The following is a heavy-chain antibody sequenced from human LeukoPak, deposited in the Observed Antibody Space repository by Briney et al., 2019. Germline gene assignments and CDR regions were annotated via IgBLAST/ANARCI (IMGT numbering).Heavy chain of an antibody. CDR2: IYYSGST. Sequence: PSQTLSLTCTVSGGSISSGGYYWSWIRQHPGKGLERIGYIYYSGSTYYNPSLKSRVTISVDTSKNQFSLKLSSVTAADTAVYYCARGIIVVVPAAEYYFDYWGQGTLVTVSS. D-gene: IGHD2-2*01. J-gene: IGHJ4*02. CDR1: GGSISSGGYY. CDR3: ARGIIVVVPAAEYYFDY. V-gene: IGHV4-31*03.